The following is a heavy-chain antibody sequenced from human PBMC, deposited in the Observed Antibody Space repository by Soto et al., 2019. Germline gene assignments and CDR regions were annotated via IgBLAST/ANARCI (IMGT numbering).Heavy chain of an antibody. V-gene: IGHV4-30-4*01. CDR1: GGSISSGDYY. D-gene: IGHD3-22*01. J-gene: IGHJ4*02. CDR2: IYYSGST. Sequence: QVQLQESGPGLVKPSQTLSLTCTVSGGSISSGDYYWSWIRQPPGKGLEWIGYIYYSGSTYYNPSLKSRVTISVDTSKNQFSLKLSSVTAADTAVYYCARESYYYDSSGYYFDTNFDYWGQGTLVTVSS. CDR3: ARESYYYDSSGYYFDTNFDY.